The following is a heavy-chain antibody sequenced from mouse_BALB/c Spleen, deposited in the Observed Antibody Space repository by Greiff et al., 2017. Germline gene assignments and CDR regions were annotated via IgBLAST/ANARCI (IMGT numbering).Heavy chain of an antibody. V-gene: IGHV1S137*01. Sequence: VQLQQSGAELVRPGVSVKISCKGSGYTFTDYAMHWVKQSHAKSLEWIGVISTYYGDASYNQKFKGKATMTVDKSSSTAYMELARLTSEDSAIYYCARWRGNYWYFDVWGAGTTVTVSS. CDR3: ARWRGNYWYFDV. J-gene: IGHJ1*01. CDR1: GYTFTDYA. D-gene: IGHD2-1*01. CDR2: ISTYYGDA.